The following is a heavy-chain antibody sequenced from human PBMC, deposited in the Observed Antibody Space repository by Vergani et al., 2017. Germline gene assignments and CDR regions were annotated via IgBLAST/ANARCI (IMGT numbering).Heavy chain of an antibody. D-gene: IGHD4-17*01. J-gene: IGHJ6*03. V-gene: IGHV1-69*04. CDR3: AAPTHYGDYEGYYYYYMDV. CDR2: IIPILGIA. Sequence: QVQLVQSGAEVKKPGSSVKVSCKASGGTFSSYAISWVRQAPGQGLEWMGRIIPILGIANYAQKFQGRVTITADKSTSTAYMELSSLRSEDTAVYYCAAPTHYGDYEGYYYYYMDVWGKGTTVTVSS. CDR1: GGTFSSYA.